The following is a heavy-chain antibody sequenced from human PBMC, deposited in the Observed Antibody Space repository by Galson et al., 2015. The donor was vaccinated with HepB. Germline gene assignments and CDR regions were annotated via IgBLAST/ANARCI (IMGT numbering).Heavy chain of an antibody. D-gene: IGHD2-15*01. CDR2: INWNGGTT. V-gene: IGHV3-43*01. CDR1: GFTFDDYA. CDR3: ARDSGEYCSGSSCRGYFDF. Sequence: SLRLSCAVSGFTFDDYAMHWVRQAPGKGLEWVSLINWNGGTTHYADSVKGRFTISRDNSKNSLYLQMNSLRTEDTAFYYCARDSGEYCSGSSCRGYFDFWGQGTLVTVSS. J-gene: IGHJ4*02.